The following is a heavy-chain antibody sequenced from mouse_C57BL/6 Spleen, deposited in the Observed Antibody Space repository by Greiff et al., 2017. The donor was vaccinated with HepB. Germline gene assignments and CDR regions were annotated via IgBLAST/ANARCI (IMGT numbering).Heavy chain of an antibody. Sequence: VQLQQSGAELVRPGTSVKVSCKASGYAFTNYLIEWVKQRPGQGLEWIGVINPGSGGTNYNEKFKGKATLTADKSSSTAYMQLSSLTSEDSAVYFCARDAYYGNYGYWGQGTTLTVSS. J-gene: IGHJ2*01. CDR2: INPGSGGT. V-gene: IGHV1-54*01. CDR1: GYAFTNYL. D-gene: IGHD2-10*01. CDR3: ARDAYYGNYGY.